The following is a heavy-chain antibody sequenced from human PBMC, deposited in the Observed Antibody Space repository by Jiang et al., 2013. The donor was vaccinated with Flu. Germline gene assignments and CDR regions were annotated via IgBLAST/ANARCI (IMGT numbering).Heavy chain of an antibody. CDR2: IHHTWTT. V-gene: IGHV4-4*02. CDR3: AKHKPSGSLQFFDS. CDR1: GGSVSSNNW. Sequence: SLTCAVSGGSVSSNNWWNWVRQPPRKGLEWIGEIHHTWTTNYNPSLRSRVTMSVDESKNQFSLELTSVTAADTAVYYCAKHKPSGSLQFFDSWGQGTLVTVSS. D-gene: IGHD3-10*01. J-gene: IGHJ4*02.